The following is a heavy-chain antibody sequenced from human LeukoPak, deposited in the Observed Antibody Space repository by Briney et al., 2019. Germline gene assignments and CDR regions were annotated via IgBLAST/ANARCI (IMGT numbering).Heavy chain of an antibody. CDR3: AKGYCSSTSCYLDY. V-gene: IGHV3-9*03. CDR2: ISWNSGSI. J-gene: IGHJ4*02. D-gene: IGHD2-2*01. Sequence: GRSLRLSCAASGFTFDDYAMHWVRQAPGKGLEWVSGISWNSGSIGCADSVKGRFTISRDNAKNSLYLQMNSLRAEDMALYYCAKGYCSSTSCYLDYWGQGTLVTVSS. CDR1: GFTFDDYA.